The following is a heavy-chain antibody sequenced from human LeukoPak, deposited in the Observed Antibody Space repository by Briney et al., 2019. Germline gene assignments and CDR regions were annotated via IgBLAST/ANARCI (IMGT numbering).Heavy chain of an antibody. J-gene: IGHJ4*02. D-gene: IGHD2-21*02. Sequence: GGSLRLSCAASGFTVSSNYMSWVRQAPGKGPEWVSVIYSGGSTYYADSVKGRFTISRDNSKNTLYLRMNSLRAEDTAVYYCARGNEVTSLDYWGQGTLVTVSS. CDR3: ARGNEVTSLDY. CDR1: GFTVSSNY. CDR2: IYSGGST. V-gene: IGHV3-53*01.